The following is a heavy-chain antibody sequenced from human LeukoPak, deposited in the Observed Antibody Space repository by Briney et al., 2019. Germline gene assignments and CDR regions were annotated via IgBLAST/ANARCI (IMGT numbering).Heavy chain of an antibody. CDR1: GGSFSGYY. J-gene: IGHJ5*02. CDR2: INHSGST. CDR3: ARGREWLLVWFDP. D-gene: IGHD3-3*01. Sequence: SETLSLTCAVYGGSFSGYYWSWIRQPPGKGLEWIGEINHSGSTNYNPSLKSRVTISVDTSKNQFSLTLSSVTAADTAVYYCARGREWLLVWFDPWGQGTLVTVSS. V-gene: IGHV4-34*01.